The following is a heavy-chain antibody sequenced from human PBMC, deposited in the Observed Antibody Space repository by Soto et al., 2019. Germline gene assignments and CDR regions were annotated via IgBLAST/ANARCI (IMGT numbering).Heavy chain of an antibody. CDR3: TKDEAGSPFRY. CDR1: GGSMKTTNW. D-gene: IGHD3-10*01. J-gene: IGHJ4*02. Sequence: VQLRESGPGQVKTSGTLSLTCAVSGGSMKTTNWWSWVRQPPAKGLEWVGEVFHSGITRYNPSRKSRATVSVDTSKTQFFLNLASVTSADTAVYYCTKDEAGSPFRYWGQGALVTVSS. V-gene: IGHV4-4*02. CDR2: VFHSGIT.